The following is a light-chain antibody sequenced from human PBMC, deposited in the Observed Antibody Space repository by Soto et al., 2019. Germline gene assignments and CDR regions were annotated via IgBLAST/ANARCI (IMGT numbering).Light chain of an antibody. Sequence: EIVLTQSPATLSLSPGERATLSCRASQSVSSYLAWYQQKPGQAPRLLIYDASSRATAIPARFSGSGSGTGFALTISSLEPEDFALYYCQQRSNWPITFGRGTKVEIK. V-gene: IGKV3-11*01. CDR3: QQRSNWPIT. CDR2: DAS. CDR1: QSVSSY. J-gene: IGKJ3*01.